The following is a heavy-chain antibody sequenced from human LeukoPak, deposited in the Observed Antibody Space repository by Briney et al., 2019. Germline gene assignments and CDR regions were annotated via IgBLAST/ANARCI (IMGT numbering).Heavy chain of an antibody. D-gene: IGHD6-19*01. J-gene: IGHJ6*03. CDR2: IYYSGST. Sequence: RPSETLSLTCTVSGGSIGSSSYYWGWIRQPPGKGLEWIGSIYYSGSTYYNPSLKSRVTISVDTSKNQFSLKLSSVTAADTAVYYCARATFGAGYSSGWYELYYYYYMDVWGKGTTVTVSS. V-gene: IGHV4-39*07. CDR3: ARATFGAGYSSGWYELYYYYYMDV. CDR1: GGSIGSSSYY.